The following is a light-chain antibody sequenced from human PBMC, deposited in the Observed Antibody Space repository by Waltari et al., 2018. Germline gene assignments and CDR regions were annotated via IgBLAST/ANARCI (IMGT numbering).Light chain of an antibody. V-gene: IGKV3-15*01. CDR1: QSVSSN. CDR3: QQYNSWPPRYT. Sequence: EIVLTQSPATLSVSPGERATLSCRASQSVSSNSAWYQHNPGQPPRLLTYAASTRATGIPARFNGSGSGTEFTLTISSLQSEDFAVYYCQQYNSWPPRYTFGQGTNLESK. J-gene: IGKJ2*01. CDR2: AAS.